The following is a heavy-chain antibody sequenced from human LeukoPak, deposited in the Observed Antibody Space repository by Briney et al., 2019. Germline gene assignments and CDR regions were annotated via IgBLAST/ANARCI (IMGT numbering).Heavy chain of an antibody. D-gene: IGHD3-22*01. J-gene: IGHJ4*02. CDR2: IYYSGST. CDR1: GGSISSSSYY. V-gene: IGHV4-39*01. Sequence: SETLSLTCTVSGGSISSSSYYWGWIRQPPGKGLEWIGSIYYSGSTYYNPSLKSRVTISVDTSKNQFSLKLSSVTAADTAVYYCARREKTYYYDSSGYYYFDYWGQGTLGTVSS. CDR3: ARREKTYYYDSSGYYYFDY.